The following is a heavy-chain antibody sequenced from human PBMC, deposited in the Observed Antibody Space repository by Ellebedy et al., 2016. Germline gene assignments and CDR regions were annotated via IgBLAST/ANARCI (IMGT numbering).Heavy chain of an antibody. Sequence: GGSLRLSCAASGFTFSSYTIHWVRQAPGKGLEWVAVVSFDGSNKYYADSVKGRFAISRDNSKNTLYLQMNTLRPEDTAVYYCARDAFSLYFTGSGYYYITYLFDFWGQGTLVTVSS. J-gene: IGHJ4*02. CDR3: ARDAFSLYFTGSGYYYITYLFDF. V-gene: IGHV3-30*09. D-gene: IGHD3-22*01. CDR1: GFTFSSYT. CDR2: VSFDGSNK.